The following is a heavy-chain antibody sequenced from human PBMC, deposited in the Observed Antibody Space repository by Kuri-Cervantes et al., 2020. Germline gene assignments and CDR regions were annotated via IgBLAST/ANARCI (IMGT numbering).Heavy chain of an antibody. CDR2: IKGDPSEK. D-gene: IGHD4-17*01. Sequence: GESLKISCAASGFTFSNYWKCWVRQAPGKGLEWVANIKGDPSEKYFVDSVRGRFTISRDNAKNSLYLQMNSLRAEDTAVYYCARVEVTTNYYYYMDVWGKGTTVTVSS. V-gene: IGHV3-7*01. J-gene: IGHJ6*03. CDR3: ARVEVTTNYYYYMDV. CDR1: GFTFSNYW.